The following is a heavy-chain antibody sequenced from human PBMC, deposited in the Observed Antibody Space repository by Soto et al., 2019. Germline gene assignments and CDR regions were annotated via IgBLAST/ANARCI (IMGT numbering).Heavy chain of an antibody. CDR1: GYTFTSYA. J-gene: IGHJ4*02. D-gene: IGHD4-17*01. V-gene: IGHV1-18*01. Sequence: ASVKVSCKASGYTFTSYAISWVRQAPGQGLEWMGWISAYNGNTNYAQKLQGRVTMTRDTSTSTVYMELSSLRSEDTAVYYCARVVGYGGNGLGYWGQGTLVTVSS. CDR2: ISAYNGNT. CDR3: ARVVGYGGNGLGY.